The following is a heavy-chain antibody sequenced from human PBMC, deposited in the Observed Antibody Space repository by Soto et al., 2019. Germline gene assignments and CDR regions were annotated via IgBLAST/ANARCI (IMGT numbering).Heavy chain of an antibody. J-gene: IGHJ6*02. Sequence: EVHLLESGGGSVQSGGSLRLSCGASGFTFSTYAMSWVHQAPGKGLEWVSAVVGGGRSTYYADSVKGRFTISRDNSNNKLYLQMNNLRAGDTAVYYCAKSQQWGLPLSGGLDVWGRGTTVTVSS. CDR3: AKSQQWGLPLSGGLDV. CDR2: VVGGGRST. V-gene: IGHV3-23*01. CDR1: GFTFSTYA. D-gene: IGHD6-19*01.